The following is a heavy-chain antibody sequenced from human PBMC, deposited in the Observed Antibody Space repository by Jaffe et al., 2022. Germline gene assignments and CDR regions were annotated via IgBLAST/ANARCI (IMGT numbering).Heavy chain of an antibody. CDR3: AKDLIWFGESIPHESAFDI. J-gene: IGHJ3*02. V-gene: IGHV3-30*02. CDR1: GFTFSSYG. CDR2: IRYDGSNK. Sequence: QVQLVESGGGVVQPGGSLRLSCAASGFTFSSYGMHWVRQAPGKGLEWVAFIRYDGSNKYYADSVKGRFTISRDNSKNTLYLQMNSLRAEDTAVYYCAKDLIWFGESIPHESAFDIWGQGTMVTVSS. D-gene: IGHD3-10*01.